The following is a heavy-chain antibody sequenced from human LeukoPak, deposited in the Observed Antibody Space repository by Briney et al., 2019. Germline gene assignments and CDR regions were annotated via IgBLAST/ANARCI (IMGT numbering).Heavy chain of an antibody. CDR1: GYTFTSYA. J-gene: IGHJ5*02. CDR3: AREAGILTGYRQSVFGWFDP. CDR2: INTNTGNP. Sequence: ASVKVSCKASGYTFTSYAMNWVRQAPGQGLEWMGWINTNTGNPTYAQGFTGRFVFSLDTSVSTAYLQISSLKAEDTAVYYCAREAGILTGYRQSVFGWFDPWGQGILVTVSS. D-gene: IGHD3-9*01. V-gene: IGHV7-4-1*02.